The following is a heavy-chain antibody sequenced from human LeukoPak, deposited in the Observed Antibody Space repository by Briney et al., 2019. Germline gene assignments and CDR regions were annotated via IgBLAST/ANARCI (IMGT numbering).Heavy chain of an antibody. D-gene: IGHD6-13*01. CDR2: IIPIFGTA. CDR1: GGTFSSYA. CDR3: ARDLESRSGIAAAGTANY. J-gene: IGHJ4*02. Sequence: ASVKVSCKASGGTFSSYAISWVRQAPGQGLEWMGGIIPIFGTANYAQKFQGRVTITADKSTSTAYMELSSLRSEDTAVYYCARDLESRSGIAAAGTANYWGQGTLVTVSS. V-gene: IGHV1-69*06.